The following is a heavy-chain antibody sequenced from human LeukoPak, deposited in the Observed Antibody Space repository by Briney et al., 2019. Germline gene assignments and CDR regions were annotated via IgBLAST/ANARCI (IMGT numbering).Heavy chain of an antibody. D-gene: IGHD6-19*01. CDR3: ASAVPGYSSGWYFDY. J-gene: IGHJ4*02. V-gene: IGHV3-23*01. CDR1: GFTFSSYA. Sequence: GGSLRLSCVASGFTFSSYAMTWVRQAPGKGLEWVSGISGSGGNTYYADSVKGRFTISRDNAKNTLYLQMNSLRAEDTAVYYCASAVPGYSSGWYFDYWGQGTLVTVSS. CDR2: ISGSGGNT.